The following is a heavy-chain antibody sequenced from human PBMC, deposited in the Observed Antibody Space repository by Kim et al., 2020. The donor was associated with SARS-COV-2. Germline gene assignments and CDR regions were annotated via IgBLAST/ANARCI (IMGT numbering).Heavy chain of an antibody. CDR1: DSSLTYHH. D-gene: IGHD6-19*01. Sequence: GGSLRLSCSVFDSSLTYHHMHWVRQAPGRGLQYVSGISNDGAGTYYEDSVKGRFTISRDNSKNTVYLQMITLRVEDTAVYYCVKKGYSSGWCGAFDIWG. V-gene: IGHV3-64D*09. J-gene: IGHJ3*02. CDR3: VKKGYSSGWCGAFDI. CDR2: ISNDGAGT.